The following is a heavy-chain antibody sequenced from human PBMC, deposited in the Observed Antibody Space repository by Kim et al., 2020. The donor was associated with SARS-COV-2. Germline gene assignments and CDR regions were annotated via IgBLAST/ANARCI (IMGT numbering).Heavy chain of an antibody. J-gene: IGHJ4*02. Sequence: GGSLRLSCAASGFPLRNYMMTWVRQVPGKGLEWVSTISLGGDTTYYADSVKGRFSISRDNSRNTVFLQMDSLRAEDTAVYYCAKEIMGTTILGYFDDCGPGTPVTASS. CDR3: AKEIMGTTILGYFDD. CDR1: GFPLRNYM. CDR2: ISLGGDTT. V-gene: IGHV3-23*01. D-gene: IGHD3-3*01.